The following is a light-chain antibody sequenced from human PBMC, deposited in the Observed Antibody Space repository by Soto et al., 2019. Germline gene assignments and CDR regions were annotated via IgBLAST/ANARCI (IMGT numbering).Light chain of an antibody. CDR1: QDISNY. CDR2: DAS. J-gene: IGKJ2*01. V-gene: IGKV1-33*01. CDR3: QQYDNVPYT. Sequence: DIQMTQSPSSLSASVGDRVTITCQASQDISNYLNWYQQKPGKAPKLLIYDASNLETGVPSRFSGSGSGTDFTITIRSQQPEDIATYYCQQYDNVPYTFGQGTKLEIK.